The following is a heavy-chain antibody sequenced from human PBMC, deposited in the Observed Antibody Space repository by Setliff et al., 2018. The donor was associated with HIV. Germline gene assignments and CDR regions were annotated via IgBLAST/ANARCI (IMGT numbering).Heavy chain of an antibody. Sequence: PGGSLRLSCAASGFTFSSYGMHWVRQAPGKGLEWVAIIWYDGSSKYYADSVKGRFTISRDNAKNSLHLQMSSLSAEDTAVYYCASWRSSYWSYSYYYIDVWGKGTTVTVSS. CDR1: GFTFSSYG. D-gene: IGHD6-13*01. CDR2: IWYDGSSK. J-gene: IGHJ6*03. V-gene: IGHV3-33*03. CDR3: ASWRSSYWSYSYYYIDV.